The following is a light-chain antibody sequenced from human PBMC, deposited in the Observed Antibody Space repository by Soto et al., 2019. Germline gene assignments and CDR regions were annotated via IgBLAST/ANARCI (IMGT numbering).Light chain of an antibody. CDR3: CSYAGSYTVGV. J-gene: IGLJ3*02. CDR1: SSDVGGYNY. Sequence: QSALTQPRSVSGSPGQSVTISCTGTSSDVGGYNYVSWYQQHPGKAPKLMIYDVSKWPSGVPDRFSGSKSGNTASLTISGLQAEDEADYYCCSYAGSYTVGVFGGGTKLTVL. CDR2: DVS. V-gene: IGLV2-11*01.